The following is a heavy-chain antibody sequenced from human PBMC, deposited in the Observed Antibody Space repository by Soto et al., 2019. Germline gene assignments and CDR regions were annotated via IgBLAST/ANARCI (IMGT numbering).Heavy chain of an antibody. V-gene: IGHV1-69*06. J-gene: IGHJ6*02. D-gene: IGHD2-15*01. CDR3: ARDRGAGVVRWDDYYYGMDV. CDR1: GGTFSSYA. Sequence: QVQLVQSGAEVKKPGSSVKVSCKASGGTFSSYAISWVRQAPGQGLELMGGIIPIVGTANYAQKFQPRVTITAAKSASAAYGGMSSRRSEDTAVHYCARDRGAGVVRWDDYYYGMDVWCRGTTVTVS. CDR2: IIPIVGTA.